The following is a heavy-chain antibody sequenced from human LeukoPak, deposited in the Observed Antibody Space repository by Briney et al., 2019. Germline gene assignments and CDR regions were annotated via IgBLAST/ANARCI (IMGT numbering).Heavy chain of an antibody. CDR1: GYSFTELS. CDR2: VDPEDGER. CDR3: ATGHPTVDYSSGWFPIDY. J-gene: IGHJ4*02. D-gene: IGHD6-19*01. V-gene: IGHV1-24*01. Sequence: GASVKVSCKVSGYSFTELSMHWVRQALGEGLEWMGGVDPEDGERIYAQKFQGRVTMTEDTTTDTAYMELSSLRYEDTAVYYCATGHPTVDYSSGWFPIDYWGQGTLVTVSS.